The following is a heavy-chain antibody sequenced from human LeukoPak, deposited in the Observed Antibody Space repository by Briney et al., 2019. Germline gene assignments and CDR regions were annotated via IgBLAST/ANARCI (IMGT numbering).Heavy chain of an antibody. Sequence: GGALRLSCAAPGVTLSSYEKNMVRPGPGEGVEGGSYISSSGSTIYYADSVKGRFTISRDNAKNSLYLQMNSLRAEDTAVYYCARGPPGLRYFDWMSGSGDAFDIWGQGTMVTVSS. CDR2: ISSSGSTI. CDR3: ARGPPGLRYFDWMSGSGDAFDI. CDR1: GVTLSSYE. J-gene: IGHJ3*02. V-gene: IGHV3-48*03. D-gene: IGHD3-9*01.